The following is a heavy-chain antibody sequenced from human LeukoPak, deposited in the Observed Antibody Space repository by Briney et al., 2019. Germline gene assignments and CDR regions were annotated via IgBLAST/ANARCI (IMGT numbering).Heavy chain of an antibody. CDR1: GFTVSSNY. V-gene: IGHV3-23*01. J-gene: IGHJ6*03. CDR2: ISGSGGST. D-gene: IGHD1-26*01. Sequence: GGSLRLSCAASGFTVSSNYMSWVRQAPGKGLEWVSAISGSGGSTYYADSVKGLFTISRDNSKNTLYLQMNSLRAEDTAVYYCAKDHRATPGFMDVWGKGTTVTVSS. CDR3: AKDHRATPGFMDV.